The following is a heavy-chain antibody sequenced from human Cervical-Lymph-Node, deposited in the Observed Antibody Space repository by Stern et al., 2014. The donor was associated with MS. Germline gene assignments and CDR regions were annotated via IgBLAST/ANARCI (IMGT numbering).Heavy chain of an antibody. J-gene: IGHJ4*02. CDR3: ARDHKDENRDYGDH. V-gene: IGHV3-48*01. D-gene: IGHD5-24*01. Sequence: EVQLVESGGGLAQPGGSLRLSCAASGFIFSSFSMNWVRQAPGKGLEYISYISRSGRTTYLADSVKGRFTISRDNAKNSLFLQMNNLRPEDTAVYYCARDHKDENRDYGDHWGQGTLVTVSS. CDR2: ISRSGRTT. CDR1: GFIFSSFS.